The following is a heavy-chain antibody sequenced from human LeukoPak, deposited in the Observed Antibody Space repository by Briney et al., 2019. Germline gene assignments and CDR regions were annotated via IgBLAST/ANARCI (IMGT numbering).Heavy chain of an antibody. D-gene: IGHD2-2*01. V-gene: IGHV3-48*03. J-gene: IGHJ4*02. CDR2: ISSSGSTI. CDR1: GFTFSSYE. CDR3: ARTRYYSGTQNNFDY. Sequence: PRRSLRLSPAASGFTFSSYEMNSVRQAPRTGLGWVSYISSSGSTIYYADSVKGRFTISRDNAKNPLYLQMNSLRAADTAVYYCARTRYYSGTQNNFDYWGQGTLVTVSS.